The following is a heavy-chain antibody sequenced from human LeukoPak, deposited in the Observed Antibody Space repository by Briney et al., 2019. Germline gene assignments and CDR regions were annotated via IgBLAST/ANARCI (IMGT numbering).Heavy chain of an antibody. V-gene: IGHV4-39*07. Sequence: PGGSLRLSCAASGFTVSSNYMSWVRQAPGKGLEWIGSIYYSGSTYYNPSLKSRVTISVDTSKNQFSLKLSSVTAADTAVYYCARDRGHVDTAMAAHFDYWGQGTLVTVSS. CDR2: IYYSGST. D-gene: IGHD5-18*01. CDR1: GFTVSSNY. J-gene: IGHJ4*02. CDR3: ARDRGHVDTAMAAHFDY.